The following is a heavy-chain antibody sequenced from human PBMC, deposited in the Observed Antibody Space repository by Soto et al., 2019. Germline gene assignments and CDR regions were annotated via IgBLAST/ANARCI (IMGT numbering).Heavy chain of an antibody. CDR2: IHKAGTIT. CDR1: GFTFSTYA. J-gene: IGHJ4*02. CDR3: GRDLNYTFFFDL. D-gene: IGHD3-3*01. V-gene: IGHV3-23*03. Sequence: EGQVVESGGDLVQPGDSLTISCAASGFTFSTYAMSWVRQAPGKGLEWVSGIHKAGTITFYADSVKGRFTISRGNSKKTLYLHMRSLRDGDEAVYYCGRDLNYTFFFDLWGQGTLVTVSS.